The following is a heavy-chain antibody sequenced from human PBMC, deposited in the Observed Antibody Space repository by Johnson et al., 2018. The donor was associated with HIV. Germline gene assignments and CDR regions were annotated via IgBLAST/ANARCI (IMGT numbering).Heavy chain of an antibody. CDR1: GFTFSDYY. J-gene: IGHJ3*02. V-gene: IGHV3-11*04. Sequence: VQVVESGGGLVKPGGSLRLSCAASGFTFSDYYMSWIRQAPGKGLEWVSYISSSGSTKYYVDSVKGRFTISRDNAKNSLYLQMNSLRAEDTAVYYCARLGSSSWYGDDAFDIWGQGTMVTVSS. CDR2: ISSSGSTK. CDR3: ARLGSSSWYGDDAFDI. D-gene: IGHD6-13*01.